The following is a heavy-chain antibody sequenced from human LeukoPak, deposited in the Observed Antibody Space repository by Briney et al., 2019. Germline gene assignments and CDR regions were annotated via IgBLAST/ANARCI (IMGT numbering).Heavy chain of an antibody. CDR2: ISSNGGST. D-gene: IGHD5-18*01. Sequence: PGGSLRLSCSASGFTFSSYAMHWVRQAPGKGLEYVSAISSNGGSTCYADSVKGRFTISRDNSKNTLYLQMNSLRAEDTAVYYCARDRDTAMVLDYWGQGTLVTVSS. V-gene: IGHV3-64*04. CDR1: GFTFSSYA. CDR3: ARDRDTAMVLDY. J-gene: IGHJ4*02.